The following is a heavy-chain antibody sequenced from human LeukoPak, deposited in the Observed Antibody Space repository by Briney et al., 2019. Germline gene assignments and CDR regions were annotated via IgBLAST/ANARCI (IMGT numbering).Heavy chain of an antibody. CDR3: ARDRIVVVPAAMDY. V-gene: IGHV3-23*01. D-gene: IGHD2-2*01. Sequence: GGSLRLSCAASGFTFSSYAMSWVRQAPGKGLEWVSAISGSGGSTYYADSVKGRFTISRDNSKNTLYLQMNSLRAEDTAVYYCARDRIVVVPAAMDYWGQGTLVTASS. CDR2: ISGSGGST. CDR1: GFTFSSYA. J-gene: IGHJ4*02.